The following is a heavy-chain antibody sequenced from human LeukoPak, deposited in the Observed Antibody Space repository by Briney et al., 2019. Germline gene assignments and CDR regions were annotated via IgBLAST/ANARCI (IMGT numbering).Heavy chain of an antibody. Sequence: GGSLRLSCAASGFTFSSYWMHWVRQAPGKGLVWVSRINSDGSSTSYADSVKGRFTISRDNAKNTLYLQMNSLRAEDAAVYYCARETIAAAGTSGDYWGQGTLVTVSS. D-gene: IGHD6-13*01. J-gene: IGHJ4*02. CDR2: INSDGSST. V-gene: IGHV3-74*01. CDR1: GFTFSSYW. CDR3: ARETIAAAGTSGDY.